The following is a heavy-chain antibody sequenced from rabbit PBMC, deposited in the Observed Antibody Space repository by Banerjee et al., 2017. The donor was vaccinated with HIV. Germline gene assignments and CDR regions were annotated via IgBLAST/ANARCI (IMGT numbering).Heavy chain of an antibody. J-gene: IGHJ4*01. CDR1: GFTLSSYW. Sequence: QEQLEESGGDLVKPEGSLQLTCTASGFTLSSYWMCWVRQAPGKGLELIACISTSSGRTWYASWAKGRFSISKTSSTTVTLQMTSLTAADTATYFCARSGGASDHYFNLWGPGTLVTVS. CDR3: ARSGGASDHYFNL. D-gene: IGHD1-1*01. CDR2: ISTSSGRT. V-gene: IGHV1S45*01.